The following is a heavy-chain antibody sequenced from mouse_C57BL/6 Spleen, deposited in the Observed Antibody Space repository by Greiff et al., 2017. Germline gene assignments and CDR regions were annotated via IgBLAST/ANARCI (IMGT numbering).Heavy chain of an antibody. D-gene: IGHD2-1*01. J-gene: IGHJ2*01. Sequence: EVQLVESEGGLVQPGSSMKLSCTASGFTFSDYYMAWVRQVPEKGLEWVANINYDGSSTYYLDSLKSRFIISRDNAKNILYLQMSSLKSEDTATYYCARDYGNYLYFDYWGQGTTLTVSS. CDR1: GFTFSDYY. V-gene: IGHV5-16*01. CDR2: INYDGSST. CDR3: ARDYGNYLYFDY.